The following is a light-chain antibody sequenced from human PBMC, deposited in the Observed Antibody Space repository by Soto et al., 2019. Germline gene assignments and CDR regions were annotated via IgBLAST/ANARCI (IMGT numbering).Light chain of an antibody. J-gene: IGKJ2*01. Sequence: EMVLTQSPATLSLSPGERATRSCRDSQSVSSYLAWYQQKPGQAPRLLIYDASNRATGIPARFSGSGSGTDFTLTISSLEPEDFAVYYCQQRSNWPPYTFGQGTKLEIK. CDR2: DAS. V-gene: IGKV3-11*01. CDR1: QSVSSY. CDR3: QQRSNWPPYT.